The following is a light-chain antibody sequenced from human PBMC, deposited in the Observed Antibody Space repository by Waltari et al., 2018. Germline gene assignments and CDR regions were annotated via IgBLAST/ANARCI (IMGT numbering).Light chain of an antibody. V-gene: IGKV1-12*01. CDR1: QGISSR. J-gene: IGKJ2*01. CDR3: LQAYSVPRT. Sequence: DIQMTQSPSFVSASVGDRLPITCRASQGISSRLACYQQKREKPPKLLIYTASTLQSWVPSMISGGGSATEVAHYFTTLQPEDFAAFVCLQAYSVPRTFREATKLEI. CDR2: TAS.